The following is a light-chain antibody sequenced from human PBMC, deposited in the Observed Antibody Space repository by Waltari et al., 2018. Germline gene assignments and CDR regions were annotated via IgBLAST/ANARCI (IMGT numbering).Light chain of an antibody. CDR3: CAYAGKV. V-gene: IGLV2-23*01. CDR2: DDT. Sequence: QSALTQPASVSGSPGPSATISCPGTRNDDGSSNFFSCSQPHPGKAPKLKIHDDTERPSGVSDRFSGSKSANGASLTISGLQAEDEAHYYCCAYAGKVFGGGTRLTVL. CDR1: RNDDGSSNF. J-gene: IGLJ3*02.